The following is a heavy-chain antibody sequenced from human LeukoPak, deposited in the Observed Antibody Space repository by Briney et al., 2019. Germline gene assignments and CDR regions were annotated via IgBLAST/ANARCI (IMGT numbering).Heavy chain of an antibody. CDR1: GFTFSNYG. V-gene: IGHV3-30*18. CDR3: AKDRGNSGWYYFDY. J-gene: IGHJ4*02. CDR2: ISYDGSNK. Sequence: GGSLRLSCAASGFTFSNYGMHWVRQAPGKGLEWVAVISYDGSNKYYADSVKGRFTTSRDNSKNTLHLQMNSLRAEDAAVYYCAKDRGNSGWYYFDYWGQGTLVTVSS. D-gene: IGHD6-19*01.